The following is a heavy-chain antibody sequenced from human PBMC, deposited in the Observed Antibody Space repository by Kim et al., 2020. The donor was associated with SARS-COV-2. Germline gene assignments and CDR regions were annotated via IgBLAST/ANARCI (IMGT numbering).Heavy chain of an antibody. Sequence: RFTIARDNSKNMLYLQMTSLRAEDTAVYYCARDWQWLVRPASGGYGMDVWGQGTTVTVSS. J-gene: IGHJ6*02. CDR3: ARDWQWLVRPASGGYGMDV. D-gene: IGHD6-19*01. V-gene: IGHV3-30*07.